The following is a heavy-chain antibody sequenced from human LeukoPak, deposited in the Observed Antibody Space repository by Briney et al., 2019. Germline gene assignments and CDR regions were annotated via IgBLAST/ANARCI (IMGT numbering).Heavy chain of an antibody. V-gene: IGHV1-69*05. J-gene: IGHJ6*03. CDR3: ARDRPPLLGVEDYYYYYMDV. CDR2: IIPIFGTA. D-gene: IGHD2/OR15-2a*01. CDR1: GGTFSSYA. Sequence: ASVKVSCKASGGTFSSYAISWARQAPGQGLEWMGRIIPIFGTANYAQKFQGRVTITTDESTSTAYMELSSLRSEDTAVYYCARDRPPLLGVEDYYYYYMDVWGKGTTVTVSS.